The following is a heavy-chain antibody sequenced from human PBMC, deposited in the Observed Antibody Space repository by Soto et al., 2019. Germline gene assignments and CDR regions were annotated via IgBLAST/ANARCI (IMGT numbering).Heavy chain of an antibody. D-gene: IGHD6-19*01. CDR3: AKTANGWFSAFDI. V-gene: IGHV3-23*01. Sequence: PGGSLRLSCAASGFTFDDYTMHWVRQAPGKGLEWVSAISGGGGTTYYADSVKGRFTFSRDNSKNTLYLQMNSLRAEDTAVYYCAKTANGWFSAFDIWGQGTMVTVSS. CDR2: ISGGGGTT. CDR1: GFTFDDYT. J-gene: IGHJ3*02.